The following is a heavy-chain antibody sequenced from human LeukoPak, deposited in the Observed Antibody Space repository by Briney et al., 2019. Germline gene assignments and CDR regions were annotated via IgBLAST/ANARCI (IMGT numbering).Heavy chain of an antibody. J-gene: IGHJ4*02. CDR3: ARGLNCSSTSCYGIFDY. D-gene: IGHD2-2*01. CDR2: INHSGST. V-gene: IGHV4-34*01. Sequence: SETLSLTCAVYGGSFSGYYWSWIRQPPGKGLEWIGEINHSGSTNYNPSLKSRVTISVDTSKNQFSLKLSSVTAADTAVYYCARGLNCSSTSCYGIFDYWGQGTLVTVSS. CDR1: GGSFSGYY.